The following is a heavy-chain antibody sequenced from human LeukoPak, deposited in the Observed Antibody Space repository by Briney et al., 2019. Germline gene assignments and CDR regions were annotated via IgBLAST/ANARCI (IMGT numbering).Heavy chain of an antibody. Sequence: SETLSLTCTVSGGSISSYYWSWTRQPPGKGLEWIGEINHSGSTNYNPSLKSRVTISVDTSKNQFSLKLSSVTAADTAVYYCARRKKTYCSGGSCYFSSYYFDYWGQGTLVTVSS. CDR2: INHSGST. V-gene: IGHV4-34*01. J-gene: IGHJ4*02. CDR1: GGSISSYY. CDR3: ARRKKTYCSGGSCYFSSYYFDY. D-gene: IGHD2-15*01.